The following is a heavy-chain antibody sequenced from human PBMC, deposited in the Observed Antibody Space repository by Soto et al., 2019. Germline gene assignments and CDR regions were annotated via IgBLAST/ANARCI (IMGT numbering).Heavy chain of an antibody. D-gene: IGHD3-10*01. CDR2: IIPILGVT. Sequence: QVQLVQSGAEVKKPGSSVKVSCKASGGTFSSDSINWVRQAPGQGLEWIGKIIPILGVTNYAQKFQGRVTITADKSTYTVYMELSSLRSEDTAVYYCARGPFYYYNSGSFFEEYYFTSWGQGTLVTVSA. V-gene: IGHV1-69*04. J-gene: IGHJ4*02. CDR3: ARGPFYYYNSGSFFEEYYFTS. CDR1: GGTFSSDS.